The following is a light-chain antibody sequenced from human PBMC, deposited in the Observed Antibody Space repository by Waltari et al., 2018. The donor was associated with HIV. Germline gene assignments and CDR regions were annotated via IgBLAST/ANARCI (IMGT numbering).Light chain of an antibody. CDR1: NSNIGSNI. V-gene: IGLV1-47*02. Sequence: QSVLTQPPSASGTPGQRVTLSCSGSNSNIGSNIINWYQQLPGTDPTLLIYSNSQRPAGVPDRFSGSKSGTSASLAISGLRSEDEADYYCAAWDDSMSGPHVVFGGGTKLTVL. CDR2: SNS. J-gene: IGLJ2*01. CDR3: AAWDDSMSGPHVV.